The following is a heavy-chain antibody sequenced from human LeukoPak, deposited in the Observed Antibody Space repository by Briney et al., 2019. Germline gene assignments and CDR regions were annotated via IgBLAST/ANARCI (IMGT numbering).Heavy chain of an antibody. CDR3: AKDVVLLKITSYDSSGYDY. CDR2: ISYDGSNK. Sequence: PGGSLRLSCAASGFTFSSYGMHWVRQAPGKGLEWVAVISYDGSNKYYADSVKGRFTISRDNSKNTLYLQMNSLRAEDTAVYYCAKDVVLLKITSYDSSGYDYWGQGTLVTVSS. V-gene: IGHV3-30*18. J-gene: IGHJ4*02. CDR1: GFTFSSYG. D-gene: IGHD3-22*01.